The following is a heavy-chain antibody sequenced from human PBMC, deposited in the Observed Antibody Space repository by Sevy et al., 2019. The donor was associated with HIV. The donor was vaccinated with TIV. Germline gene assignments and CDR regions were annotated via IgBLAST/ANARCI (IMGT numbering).Heavy chain of an antibody. CDR2: ISWNSGSL. CDR3: AKDFSGYDRGAFDI. J-gene: IGHJ3*02. Sequence: GGSLRLSCAASGFTFDDYAMHWVRQAPGKGLEWVSGISWNSGSLGYTDSVKGRFTISRDNAKNSLYLQMNSLRADDTALYYCAKDFSGYDRGAFDIWGQGTMVTVSS. V-gene: IGHV3-9*01. CDR1: GFTFDDYA. D-gene: IGHD3-22*01.